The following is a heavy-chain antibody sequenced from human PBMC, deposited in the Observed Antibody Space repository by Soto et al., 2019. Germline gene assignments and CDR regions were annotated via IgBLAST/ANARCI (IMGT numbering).Heavy chain of an antibody. CDR3: ARDVGSSLVYYYYYYMDV. V-gene: IGHV3-33*01. J-gene: IGHJ6*03. Sequence: ESGGGVVQPGRSLRLSCAASGFTFSSYGMHWVRQAPGKGLEWVAVIWYDGSNKYYADSVKGRFTISRDNSKNTLYLQMNSLRAEDTAVYYCARDVGSSLVYYYYYYMDVWGKGTTVTVSS. D-gene: IGHD6-13*01. CDR1: GFTFSSYG. CDR2: IWYDGSNK.